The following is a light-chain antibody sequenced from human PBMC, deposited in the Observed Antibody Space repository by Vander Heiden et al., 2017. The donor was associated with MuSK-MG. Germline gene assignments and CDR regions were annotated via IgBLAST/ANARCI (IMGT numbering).Light chain of an antibody. Sequence: QSALTQPPSASGSPGPSVTISCTGTSSDVGGYNYVSWYQQHPGKAPKLMIYEVSKRPSGVPDRFSGSKSGNTASLTVSGLQAEDEADYYCSSYAGSNNFWVFGGGTKLTVL. V-gene: IGLV2-8*01. CDR1: SSDVGGYNY. CDR2: EVS. J-gene: IGLJ3*02. CDR3: SSYAGSNNFWV.